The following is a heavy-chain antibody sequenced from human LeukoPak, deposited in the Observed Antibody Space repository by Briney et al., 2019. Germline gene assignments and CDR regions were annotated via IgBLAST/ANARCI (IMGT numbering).Heavy chain of an antibody. CDR1: GGSISSGSYY. D-gene: IGHD3-9*01. CDR2: IYTSGST. J-gene: IGHJ4*02. Sequence: KPSETLSLTRTVSGGSISSGSYYWSWIRQPAGKGLEWIGRIYTSGSTNYNPSLKSRVTISVDTSKNQFSLKLSSVTAADTAVYYCARVTGYMIEDYFDYWGQGTLVTVSS. V-gene: IGHV4-61*02. CDR3: ARVTGYMIEDYFDY.